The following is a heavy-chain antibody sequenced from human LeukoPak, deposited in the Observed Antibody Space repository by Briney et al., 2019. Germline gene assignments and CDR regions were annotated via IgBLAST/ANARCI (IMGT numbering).Heavy chain of an antibody. Sequence: ASVKVSCKASGYTFTGYYIHWVRQAPGQGLEWMGWINPNSGATNNAQKFQGRVTVSRDTSISTVYMEVSKLRSDDTAVYYCARSGISTIPNFDYWGQGTLVTVSS. V-gene: IGHV1-2*02. CDR3: ARSGISTIPNFDY. CDR2: INPNSGAT. J-gene: IGHJ4*02. D-gene: IGHD3-3*01. CDR1: GYTFTGYY.